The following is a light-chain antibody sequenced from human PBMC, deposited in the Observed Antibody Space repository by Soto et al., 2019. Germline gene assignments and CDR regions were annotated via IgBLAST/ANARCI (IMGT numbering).Light chain of an antibody. CDR2: SNN. Sequence: QSALTQPPSASGTPGQRVTISCSGSSSNIGSYTVNWYQQLPGTAPKLLIYSNNLRPSGVPDRFSGSKSGTSASLAISGLQSDDEADYYCAAWDDSLNGYVFGTGTKLTVL. J-gene: IGLJ1*01. CDR1: SSNIGSYT. V-gene: IGLV1-44*01. CDR3: AAWDDSLNGYV.